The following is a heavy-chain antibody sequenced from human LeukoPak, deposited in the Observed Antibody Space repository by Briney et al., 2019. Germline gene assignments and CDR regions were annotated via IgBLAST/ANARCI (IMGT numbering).Heavy chain of an antibody. J-gene: IGHJ4*02. CDR1: GASISSSNIY. V-gene: IGHV4-39*01. D-gene: IGHD2-15*01. Sequence: SETLSLTCTVSGASISSSNIYWGWIRQPPGKGLEWIGTIYYSGSTYYNPSLKSRVTIAVDTSKNQFSLKLSSVTAADTAVHYCARYVVTPYYFDYWGQGTLVTVSS. CDR2: IYYSGST. CDR3: ARYVVTPYYFDY.